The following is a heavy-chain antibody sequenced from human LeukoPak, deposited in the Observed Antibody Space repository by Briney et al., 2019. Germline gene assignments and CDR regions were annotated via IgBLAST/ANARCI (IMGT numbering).Heavy chain of an antibody. J-gene: IGHJ4*02. Sequence: ASVKVSCKASGYTFTSYYIHWVRQAPGQGLEWMGIINPGGGSTSYAQKFQGRVTMTRDTSTSTVYMELSSLRSEDTAVYYSARDRHSSGYYFDYWGQGTLVTVSS. V-gene: IGHV1-46*01. CDR3: ARDRHSSGYYFDY. CDR1: GYTFTSYY. CDR2: INPGGGST. D-gene: IGHD3-22*01.